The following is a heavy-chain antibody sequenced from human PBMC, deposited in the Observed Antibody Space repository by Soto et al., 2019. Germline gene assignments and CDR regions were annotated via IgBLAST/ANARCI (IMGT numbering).Heavy chain of an antibody. D-gene: IGHD2-2*01. Sequence: ASVKVSCKASGGTFSSYAISWVRQAPGQGLEWMGGIIPIFGTANYAQKFQGRVTITADKSTSTAYMELSSLRSEDTAVYYCASRGHQEDAYYGMDVWGQGTTVTVSS. J-gene: IGHJ6*02. CDR2: IIPIFGTA. V-gene: IGHV1-69*06. CDR3: ASRGHQEDAYYGMDV. CDR1: GGTFSSYA.